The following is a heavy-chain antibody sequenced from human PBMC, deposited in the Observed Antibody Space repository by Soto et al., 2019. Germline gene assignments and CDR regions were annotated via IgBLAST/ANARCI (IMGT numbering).Heavy chain of an antibody. CDR1: GFKFKSYA. Sequence: GGSLRLSCAVPGFKFKSYAMSWVRQAAGKGLEWVSAISASGGSTYYADSVKGRLTISRDNFKNTLYLQMDSLRANDTAVYYCVKSTKECSTRSPDFWSQGTLVTVSS. D-gene: IGHD1-1*01. CDR2: ISASGGST. J-gene: IGHJ4*02. CDR3: VKSTKECSTRSPDF. V-gene: IGHV3-23*01.